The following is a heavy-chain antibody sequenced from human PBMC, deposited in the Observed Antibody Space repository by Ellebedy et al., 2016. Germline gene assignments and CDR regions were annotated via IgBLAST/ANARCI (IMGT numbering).Heavy chain of an antibody. CDR2: IYYSGST. CDR3: ARVSRRGKYYYYGMDV. V-gene: IGHV4-39*07. Sequence: SETLSLXXTVSGGSISSSSYYWGWIRQPPGKGLEWIGSIYYSGSTYYNPSLKSRVTISVDTSKNQFSLKLSSVTAADTAVYYCARVSRRGKYYYYGMDVWGQGTTVTVSS. J-gene: IGHJ6*02. D-gene: IGHD3-16*01. CDR1: GGSISSSSYY.